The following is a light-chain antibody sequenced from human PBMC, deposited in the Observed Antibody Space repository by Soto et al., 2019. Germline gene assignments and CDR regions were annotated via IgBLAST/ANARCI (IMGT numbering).Light chain of an antibody. CDR2: GAS. CDR1: QSVSSSY. CDR3: QQYGSSLWT. Sequence: EIVLTQSPGTLSLSPGERATLSCRASQSVSSSYLAWYQQKPGQAPSLLIYGASSRATGIPDRFSGRGSGTDFTLTISRLEPEDFAVYYCQQYGSSLWTFGQGTKVEIK. J-gene: IGKJ1*01. V-gene: IGKV3-20*01.